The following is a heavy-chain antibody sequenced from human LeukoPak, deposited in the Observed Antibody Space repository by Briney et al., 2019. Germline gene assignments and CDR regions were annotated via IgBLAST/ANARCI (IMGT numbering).Heavy chain of an antibody. J-gene: IGHJ4*02. CDR3: AKDALSYYSYPYGSFNY. CDR2: MSYDGNHK. CDR1: GFTFSHYG. Sequence: PGGSLRLSCAATGFTFSHYGIHWVRQAPGKGLEWVAVMSYDGNHKLYADSVKGRFIVSRNNSKNTLDLQMNSLRPEDSGIYYCAKDALSYYSYPYGSFNYWAKEPLVTVPP. D-gene: IGHD3-10*01. V-gene: IGHV3-30*18.